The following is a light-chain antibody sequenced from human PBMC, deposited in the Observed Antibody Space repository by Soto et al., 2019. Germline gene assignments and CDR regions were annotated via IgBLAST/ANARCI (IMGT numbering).Light chain of an antibody. CDR2: DAS. V-gene: IGKV3-11*01. Sequence: EIVLTQSPATLSLSPGERATLSCRASQSVSINLAWYQQKPGQATRHLIYDASNRPTGIPARFTGSGSGTDFNLTISGLEPEDFAVYYCQQRSSWPPITLGAGNKVEIK. CDR1: QSVSIN. J-gene: IGKJ4*01. CDR3: QQRSSWPPIT.